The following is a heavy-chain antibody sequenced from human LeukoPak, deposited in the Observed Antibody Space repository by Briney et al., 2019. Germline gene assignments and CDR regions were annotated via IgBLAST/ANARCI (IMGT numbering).Heavy chain of an antibody. Sequence: GGSLRLSCVASGFTFDDYGVSWVRQAPGKGLEWVSDINWNGDSTGYADSVKGRFTISRDNAKNSLYLQMNSLRAEDTALYYCARRESSYQNYYYYYHMDVWGKGTTVTVSS. CDR2: INWNGDST. J-gene: IGHJ6*03. CDR3: ARRESSYQNYYYYYHMDV. V-gene: IGHV3-20*04. CDR1: GFTFDDYG. D-gene: IGHD3-16*02.